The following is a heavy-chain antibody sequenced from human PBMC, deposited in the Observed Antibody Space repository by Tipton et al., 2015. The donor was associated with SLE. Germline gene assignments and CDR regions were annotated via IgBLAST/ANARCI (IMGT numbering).Heavy chain of an antibody. V-gene: IGHV4-38-2*02. Sequence: TLSLTCAVSGYSISSGYYWGWIRQPPGKGLEWIGSIYHSGSTYYNPSLKSRVTISVDTSKNQFSLKLSSVTAADTAVYYCARDRDYYDSSGYNNWFDPWGQGTLVTVSS. CDR2: IYHSGST. CDR1: GYSISSGYY. J-gene: IGHJ5*02. CDR3: ARDRDYYDSSGYNNWFDP. D-gene: IGHD3-22*01.